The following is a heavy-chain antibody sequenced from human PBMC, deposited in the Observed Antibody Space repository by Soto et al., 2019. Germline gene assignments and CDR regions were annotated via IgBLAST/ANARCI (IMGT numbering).Heavy chain of an antibody. CDR3: ARAPFCSGGSCYRFNWFDP. Sequence: ASAKVSCKASGYTFTSYGISWVRQAPGQGLEWMGWISAYNGNTNYAQKLQGRVTMTTDTSTSTAYMELRSLRSDDTAVYYCARAPFCSGGSCYRFNWFDPWGQGTLVTVSS. J-gene: IGHJ5*02. V-gene: IGHV1-18*01. CDR2: ISAYNGNT. D-gene: IGHD2-15*01. CDR1: GYTFTSYG.